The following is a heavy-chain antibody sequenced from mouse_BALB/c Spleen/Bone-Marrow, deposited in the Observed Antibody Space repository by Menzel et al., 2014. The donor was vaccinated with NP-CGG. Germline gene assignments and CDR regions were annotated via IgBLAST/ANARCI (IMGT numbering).Heavy chain of an antibody. CDR2: ISYSGST. D-gene: IGHD2-2*01. J-gene: IGHJ3*01. Sequence: EVHLVESGPGLVKPSQSLSLTCTVTGYSITSDYACNWIRQFPGNKLEWMGYISYSGSTNYNPSLKSRISITRDTSKNQFFLQLNSVTTEDTATYYCAYGYDLAWFAYWGQGTLVTVSA. CDR1: GYSITSDYA. CDR3: AYGYDLAWFAY. V-gene: IGHV3-2*02.